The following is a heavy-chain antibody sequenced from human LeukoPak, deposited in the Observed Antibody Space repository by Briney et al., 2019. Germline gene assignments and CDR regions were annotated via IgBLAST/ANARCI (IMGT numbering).Heavy chain of an antibody. V-gene: IGHV3-30*04. Sequence: GGSLRLPCAASGFTFNTYPMHWVRQAPGKGLEWVAAISYDGGNKYYADSVKGRFTISRDNSKNTLYLHMDSLSVDDTTVYYCARGRKPSGYYYYMDVWGKGTTVTV. CDR1: GFTFNTYP. CDR3: ARGRKPSGYYYYMDV. J-gene: IGHJ6*03. CDR2: ISYDGGNK.